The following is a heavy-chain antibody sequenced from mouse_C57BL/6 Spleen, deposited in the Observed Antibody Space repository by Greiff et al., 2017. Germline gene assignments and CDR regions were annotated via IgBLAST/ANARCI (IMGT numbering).Heavy chain of an antibody. D-gene: IGHD3-1*01. CDR2: IYPGDGDT. V-gene: IGHV1-82*01. J-gene: IGHJ3*01. CDR1: GYAFSSSW. CDR3: AREGLL. Sequence: VKLQESGPELVKPGASVKISCKASGYAFSSSWMNWVKQRPGKGLEWIGRIYPGDGDTNYNGKFKGKATLTADKSSSTAYMQLSSLTSEDSAVYFCAREGLLRGQGTLVTVSA.